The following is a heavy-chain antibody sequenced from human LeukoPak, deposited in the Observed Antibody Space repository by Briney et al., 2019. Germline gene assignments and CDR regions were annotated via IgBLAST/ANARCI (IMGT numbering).Heavy chain of an antibody. CDR2: ISAYNGNT. V-gene: IGHV1-18*01. CDR1: SYTFTSYG. D-gene: IGHD1-26*01. CDR3: ARDSGSYYPNWFDP. J-gene: IGHJ5*02. Sequence: GASVKVSCKASSYTFTSYGISWVRQAPGQGLEWMGWISAYNGNTNYAQKLQGRVTMTTDTSTSTAYMELRSLRSDDTVVYYCARDSGSYYPNWFDPWGQGTLVTVSS.